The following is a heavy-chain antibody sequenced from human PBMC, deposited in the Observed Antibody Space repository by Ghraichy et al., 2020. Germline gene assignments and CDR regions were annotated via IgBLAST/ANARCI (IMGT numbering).Heavy chain of an antibody. D-gene: IGHD4-23*01. J-gene: IGHJ4*02. V-gene: IGHV3-23*01. CDR1: GFTFTNYA. Sequence: GGSLRLSCAASGFTFTNYAMDWVRQAPGKGLEWVSTISGSGGSAYYADSVKGRFTISRDNSKNTLYLQMNSLRAEDTAVYYCAKETRWQNGERYFDYWGQGDRVTGTS. CDR3: AKETRWQNGERYFDY. CDR2: ISGSGGSA.